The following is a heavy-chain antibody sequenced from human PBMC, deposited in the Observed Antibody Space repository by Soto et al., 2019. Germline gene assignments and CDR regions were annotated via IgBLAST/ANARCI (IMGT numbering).Heavy chain of an antibody. CDR3: ARGEIVVVPAAIEPFFDY. V-gene: IGHV1-46*03. D-gene: IGHD2-2*02. CDR1: GYTFTTHY. J-gene: IGHJ4*02. CDR2: INPSGGST. Sequence: QVQLVQSGAEVKKPGASVKVSCKASGYTFTTHYMHWVRQAPGQGLEWMGIINPSGGSTTYAQKFQGRVTMTRDTSTSTVYMELSSLRSEDTAVYYCARGEIVVVPAAIEPFFDYWGQGTLVTVSS.